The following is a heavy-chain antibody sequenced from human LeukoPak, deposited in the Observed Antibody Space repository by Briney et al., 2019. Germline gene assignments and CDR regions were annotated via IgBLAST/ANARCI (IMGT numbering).Heavy chain of an antibody. CDR1: GFTFSSYE. J-gene: IGHJ4*02. Sequence: GGSLRLSCAASGFTFSSYEMNWVRQAPGKGLEWVSYISSSGSTIYYADSVKGRFTISRDNAKNSLYLQMNSLRAEDTAVYYCARDPEWLRFEGNYFDYWGQGTLVTVSS. CDR3: ARDPEWLRFEGNYFDY. CDR2: ISSSGSTI. D-gene: IGHD5-12*01. V-gene: IGHV3-48*03.